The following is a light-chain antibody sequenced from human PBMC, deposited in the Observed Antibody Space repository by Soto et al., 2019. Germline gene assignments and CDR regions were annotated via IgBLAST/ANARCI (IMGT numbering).Light chain of an antibody. CDR1: QSIRSY. CDR3: QQSYSTPFT. Sequence: DIQMTQSPSSLSASVGDRVTITCRASQSIRSYLNWYQQKPGKAPKLLIYAASSLQSGVPSRFSGCGSGTDFTLTISSLQPEDFATYYCQQSYSTPFTFGPGTKVDIK. J-gene: IGKJ3*01. V-gene: IGKV1-39*01. CDR2: AAS.